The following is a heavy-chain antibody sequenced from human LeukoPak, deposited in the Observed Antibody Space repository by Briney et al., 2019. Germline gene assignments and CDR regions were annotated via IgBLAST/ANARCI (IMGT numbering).Heavy chain of an antibody. CDR2: ISSSGGST. CDR3: AKDGPTAIPSWFDP. J-gene: IGHJ5*02. Sequence: GGSLRLSCAASGFNFTNYAMNWVRQAPGRGVEWVSLISSSGGSTYYAGSVKGRFTISRDNSKSTLYLQMNSLRAEDTAIYYCAKDGPTAIPSWFDPWGQGTLVTVSS. V-gene: IGHV3-23*01. D-gene: IGHD2-21*02. CDR1: GFNFTNYA.